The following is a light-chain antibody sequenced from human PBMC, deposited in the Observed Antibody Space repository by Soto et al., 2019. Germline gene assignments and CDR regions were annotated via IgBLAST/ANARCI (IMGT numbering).Light chain of an antibody. J-gene: IGLJ2*01. CDR2: EVS. CDR1: SSDVGGYNY. CDR3: ATWDSSLSAVV. Sequence: QSALTQPASVSGSPGQSITISCTGTSSDVGGYNYVSWYQQHPGKAPKLMIYEVSNRPSGVSNRFSGSKSGNTASLTISGLQAEDEADYYCATWDSSLSAVVFGGGTKLTVL. V-gene: IGLV2-14*01.